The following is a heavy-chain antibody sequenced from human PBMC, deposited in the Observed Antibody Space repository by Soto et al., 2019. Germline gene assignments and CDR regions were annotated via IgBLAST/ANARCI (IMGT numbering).Heavy chain of an antibody. D-gene: IGHD6-19*01. CDR1: GGSISSSNYY. V-gene: IGHV4-61*05. J-gene: IGHJ4*02. Sequence: SETLSLTCTVSGGSISSSNYYWGWIRQPPGKGLEWIGYIYYSGTTKYNPSLKSRVIISVDTSRNQFSLKLNSVTAADTAVYYCARVTTSGWSDYWGQGTLVTVS. CDR3: ARVTTSGWSDY. CDR2: IYYSGTT.